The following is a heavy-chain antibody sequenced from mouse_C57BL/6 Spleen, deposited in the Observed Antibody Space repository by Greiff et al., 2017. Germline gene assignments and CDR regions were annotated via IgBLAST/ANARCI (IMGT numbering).Heavy chain of an antibody. J-gene: IGHJ4*01. D-gene: IGHD3-2*02. V-gene: IGHV3-8*01. CDR1: GYSFTSDY. Sequence: VQLKEPGPGLAKPSQSLSLSCSVSGYSFTSDYWNWIRKFPGNKLEYMGDISYSGSNYYNPALKSRISITRDTAKNQYYRQLNSVTTEDTATFYCASAQANAMDCWGKGTSVTVAT. CDR2: ISYSGSN. CDR3: ASAQANAMDC.